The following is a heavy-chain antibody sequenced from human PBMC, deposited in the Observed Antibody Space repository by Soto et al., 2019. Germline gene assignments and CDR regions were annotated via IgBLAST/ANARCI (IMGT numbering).Heavy chain of an antibody. CDR1: GYTFTSYY. CDR2: INPSGGST. CDR3: ARDWPWLGVTTRGPNDAFDI. D-gene: IGHD4-17*01. J-gene: IGHJ3*02. Sequence: ASVKVSCKASGYTFTSYYMHWVRQAPGQGLEWMGIINPSGGSTSYAQKFQGRVTMTRDTSTSTVYMELSSLRSEDTAVYYCARDWPWLGVTTRGPNDAFDIWGQGTMVTVSS. V-gene: IGHV1-46*01.